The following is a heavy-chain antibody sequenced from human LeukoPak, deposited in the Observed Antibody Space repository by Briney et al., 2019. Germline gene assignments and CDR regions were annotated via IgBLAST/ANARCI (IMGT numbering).Heavy chain of an antibody. CDR1: GFTFSSYS. J-gene: IGHJ4*02. V-gene: IGHV3-21*01. CDR3: ARDSGGYYDSSGYYDY. CDR2: ISSSSSYI. D-gene: IGHD3-22*01. Sequence: GGSLRLSCAASGFTFSSYSMHWVRQAPGKGLEWVSSISSSSSYIYYADSVKGRFTISRDNAKNSLYLQMNSLRAEDTAVYYCARDSGGYYDSSGYYDYWGQGTLVTVSS.